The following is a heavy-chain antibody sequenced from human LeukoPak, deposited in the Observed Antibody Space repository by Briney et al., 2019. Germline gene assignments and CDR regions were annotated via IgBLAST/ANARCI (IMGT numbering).Heavy chain of an antibody. CDR2: ISSSGSTI. D-gene: IGHD3-10*01. CDR3: ARGRYYLDI. CDR1: GFTFSSYE. V-gene: IGHV3-48*03. Sequence: PGGSLRLSCAASGFTFSSYEMNWVRQAPGKGLEWVSYISSSGSTIYYADSVKGRFTISRDNAKNTLYLQMNSLRAEDTAVYYCARGRYYLDIWGQGTMVTVSS. J-gene: IGHJ3*02.